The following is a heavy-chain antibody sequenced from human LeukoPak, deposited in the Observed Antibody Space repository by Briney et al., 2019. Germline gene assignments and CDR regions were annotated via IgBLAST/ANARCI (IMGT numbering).Heavy chain of an antibody. CDR2: IWYDGSNK. CDR3: ARKPSSWLPFDY. D-gene: IGHD5-12*01. Sequence: GGSLRLSCAASGFTFSSYGMHWVRQAPGKGLEWVAVIWYDGSNKYYEDSVKGRFTISRDNSKNTLYLQMNSLRAEDTAVYYCARKPSSWLPFDYWGQGTLVTVSS. J-gene: IGHJ4*02. CDR1: GFTFSSYG. V-gene: IGHV3-33*01.